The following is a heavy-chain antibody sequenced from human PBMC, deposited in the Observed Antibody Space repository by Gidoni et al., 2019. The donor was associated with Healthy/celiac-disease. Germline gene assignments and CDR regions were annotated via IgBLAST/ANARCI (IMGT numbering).Heavy chain of an antibody. Sequence: QVQLVESGGGLVKPGGSLRLSCSASGFTFRDSYMSWIRQAPGKGLGWVSYISRSSSYTNYADSVKGRFTISRDNAKNSLYLQMNSLRAEDTAVYYCASVRGYSGYDSYYFDYWGQGTLVTVSS. V-gene: IGHV3-11*05. J-gene: IGHJ4*02. CDR1: GFTFRDSY. CDR3: ASVRGYSGYDSYYFDY. CDR2: ISRSSSYT. D-gene: IGHD5-12*01.